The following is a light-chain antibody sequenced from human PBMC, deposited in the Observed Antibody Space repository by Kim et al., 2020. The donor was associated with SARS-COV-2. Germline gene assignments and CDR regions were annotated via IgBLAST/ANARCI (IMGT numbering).Light chain of an antibody. Sequence: SPGERAPPSGRASQSVSSSYLAWYQQKPGQAPRLLIYGASNRATGIPDRLSGSGSGTDFTLTISRLEPEDFAVYYCQQYGSSPLTFGGGTKVDIK. J-gene: IGKJ4*01. CDR2: GAS. CDR3: QQYGSSPLT. CDR1: QSVSSSY. V-gene: IGKV3-20*01.